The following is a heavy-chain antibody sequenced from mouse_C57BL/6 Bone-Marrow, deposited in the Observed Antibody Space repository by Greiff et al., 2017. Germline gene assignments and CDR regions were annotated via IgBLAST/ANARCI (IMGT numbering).Heavy chain of an antibody. CDR1: GYTFTSYW. Sequence: QVQLKQPGAELVKPGASVKMSCKASGYTFTSYWITWVKQRPGQGLEWIGDIYPGSGSTNYTEKFKSKATLTVDTSSSTAYMQLSSLTSEDTAVYYCAIWYLYAMDYWGQGTSVTVSS. J-gene: IGHJ4*01. D-gene: IGHD2-1*01. V-gene: IGHV1-55*01. CDR3: AIWYLYAMDY. CDR2: IYPGSGST.